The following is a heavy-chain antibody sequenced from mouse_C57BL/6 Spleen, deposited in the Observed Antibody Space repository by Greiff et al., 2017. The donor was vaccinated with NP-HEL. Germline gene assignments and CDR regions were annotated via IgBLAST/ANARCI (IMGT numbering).Heavy chain of an antibody. CDR3: AIYGNYENYFDY. J-gene: IGHJ2*01. D-gene: IGHD2-1*01. V-gene: IGHV1-55*01. Sequence: QVQLQQPGAELVKPGASVKMSCKASGYTFTSYWITWVKQRPGQGLEWIGDIYPGSGSTNYNEKFKSKATLTVDTSSSTAYMQLSSLTSEDSAVYYCAIYGNYENYFDYWGQGTTLTVSS. CDR2: IYPGSGST. CDR1: GYTFTSYW.